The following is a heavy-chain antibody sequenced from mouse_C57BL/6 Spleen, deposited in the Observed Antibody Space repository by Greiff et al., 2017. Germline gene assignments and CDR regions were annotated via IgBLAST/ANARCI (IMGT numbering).Heavy chain of an antibody. J-gene: IGHJ4*01. D-gene: IGHD2-5*01. V-gene: IGHV5-4*01. CDR2: ISDGGSYT. CDR3: ERDYSNYKGTYYAMAY. Sequence: VKLVESGGGLVKPGGSLKLSCAASGFTFSSYAMSWVRQTPEKRLEWVATISDGGSYTYYPANVKGRFTISRDNAKNNLYLQMSQLKSEDTAMYYCERDYSNYKGTYYAMAYWVQETSVTLAP. CDR1: GFTFSSYA.